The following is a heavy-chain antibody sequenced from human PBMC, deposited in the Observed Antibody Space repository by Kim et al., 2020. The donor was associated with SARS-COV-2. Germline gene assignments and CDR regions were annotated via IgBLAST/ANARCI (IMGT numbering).Heavy chain of an antibody. D-gene: IGHD3-3*01. CDR2: IYYSGST. V-gene: IGHV4-61*01. CDR1: GGSVSSGSYY. J-gene: IGHJ6*02. CDR3: ARLTYGIMIFGVVTRPTGMDV. Sequence: SETLSLTCTVSGGSVSSGSYYWSWIRQPPGKGLEWIGYIYYSGSTNYNPSLKSRVTISVDTSKNQFSLKLSSVTAADTAVYYCARLTYGIMIFGVVTRPTGMDVWGQGTTVTVSS.